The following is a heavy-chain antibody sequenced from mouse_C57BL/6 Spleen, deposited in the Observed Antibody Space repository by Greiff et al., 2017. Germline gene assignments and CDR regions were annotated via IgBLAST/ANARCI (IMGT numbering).Heavy chain of an antibody. Sequence: EVQVVESEGGLVQPGSSMKLSCTASGFTFSDYYMAWVRQVPEKGLEWVANINYDGSSTYYLDSLKSRFIISRDNAKNILYLQMSSLKSEDTATYYCARVSLDGYWFAYWGQGTLVTVSA. J-gene: IGHJ3*01. V-gene: IGHV5-16*01. CDR2: INYDGSST. D-gene: IGHD2-3*01. CDR1: GFTFSDYY. CDR3: ARVSLDGYWFAY.